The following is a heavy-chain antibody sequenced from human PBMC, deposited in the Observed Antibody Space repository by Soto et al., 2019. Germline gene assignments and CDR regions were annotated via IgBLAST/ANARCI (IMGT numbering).Heavy chain of an antibody. D-gene: IGHD2-2*01. Sequence: SETLSLTCTVSGGFISNNYWNWIRQSPGKGLEWIGYIYYGGENRYNPSLKSRVTMSVDTSKNQFSLNLASVTAADTAVYYCARGAVPAAYLFYFDYWGQGALVTVSS. V-gene: IGHV4-59*01. CDR2: IYYGGEN. CDR1: GGFISNNY. CDR3: ARGAVPAAYLFYFDY. J-gene: IGHJ4*02.